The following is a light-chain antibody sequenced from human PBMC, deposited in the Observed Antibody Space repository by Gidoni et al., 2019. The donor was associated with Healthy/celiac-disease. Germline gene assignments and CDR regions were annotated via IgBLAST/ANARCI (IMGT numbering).Light chain of an antibody. J-gene: IGKJ4*01. CDR2: AAS. Sequence: DIHMTQSPSSLSASVGDRVTITCRASQSISSYLNWYQQKPGKARKLLIYAASSLQSGVPSRFSGSGSGTDFTLTISSLQPEDFATYYCQQSYSTPLTFGGGTKVEIK. CDR1: QSISSY. CDR3: QQSYSTPLT. V-gene: IGKV1-39*01.